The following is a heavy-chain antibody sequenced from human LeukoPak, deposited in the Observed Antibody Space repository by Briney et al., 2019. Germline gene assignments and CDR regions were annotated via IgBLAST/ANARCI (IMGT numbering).Heavy chain of an antibody. Sequence: GGSLRLSCAASGFTFSIYAMSWVRQAPGKGLEWVSAISGSGGSTYYADSVKGRFTISRDNSKNTLYLQMNSLRAEDTAVYYCARVAWNAAAKNWFDPWGQGTLVTVSS. V-gene: IGHV3-23*01. CDR2: ISGSGGST. J-gene: IGHJ5*02. CDR1: GFTFSIYA. D-gene: IGHD1-1*01. CDR3: ARVAWNAAAKNWFDP.